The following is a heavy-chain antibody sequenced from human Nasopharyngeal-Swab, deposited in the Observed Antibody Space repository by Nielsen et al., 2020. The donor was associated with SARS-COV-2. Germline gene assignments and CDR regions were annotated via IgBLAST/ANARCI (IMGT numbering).Heavy chain of an antibody. CDR3: ARGSRRAVVGATAY. CDR2: MSYNGSNR. CDR1: GFTFTDYP. J-gene: IGHJ4*02. D-gene: IGHD1-26*01. V-gene: IGHV3-30*14. Sequence: GGLLRPSCAASGFTFTDYPMHWVRQPPGQGLEWVAIMSYNGSNRYYADSVKGRFTFSRDNSKNTLYLQMTSLRAEDTAVYYCARGSRRAVVGATAYWGQGTLVTVSS.